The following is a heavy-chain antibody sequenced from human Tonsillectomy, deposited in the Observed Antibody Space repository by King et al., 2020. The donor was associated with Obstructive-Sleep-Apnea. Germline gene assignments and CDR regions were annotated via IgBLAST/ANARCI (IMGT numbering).Heavy chain of an antibody. Sequence: QLQESGPGLVKPSETLSLTCTVSGGSISSSSYYWGWIRQPPGKGLEWIGSIYYSWSTYYNPSLKSRVTISVDTAKNQFSLKLSSVTAADTAVYYCARQAYGSGSYCDYWGQGTLVTVSS. V-gene: IGHV4-39*07. CDR2: IYYSWST. J-gene: IGHJ4*02. D-gene: IGHD3-10*01. CDR3: ARQAYGSGSYCDY. CDR1: GGSISSSSYY.